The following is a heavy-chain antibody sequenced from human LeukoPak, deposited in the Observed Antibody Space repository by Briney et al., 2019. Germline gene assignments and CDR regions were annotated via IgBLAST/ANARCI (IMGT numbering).Heavy chain of an antibody. CDR1: GFTFSSYW. Sequence: GGSLRPSCAASGFTFSSYWMHWVRQAPGKGLVWVSRINSDGSSISYADPVKGRFTISRDNAKNTLYLQMNSLRAEDTAVYYCATGERHGFDIWGQGTMVTVSS. CDR2: INSDGSSI. V-gene: IGHV3-74*01. J-gene: IGHJ3*02. CDR3: ATGERHGFDI.